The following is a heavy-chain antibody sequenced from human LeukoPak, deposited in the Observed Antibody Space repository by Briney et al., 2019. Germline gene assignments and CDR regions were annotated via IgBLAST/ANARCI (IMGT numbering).Heavy chain of an antibody. Sequence: EASVKVSCKASGGTFSSYAISWVRQAPGQGLEWMGGIIPIFGTANYAQKFQGRVTITADESTSTAYMELRSLRSDDTAVYYCARDRVDYFDYWGQGTLVTVSS. CDR1: GGTFSSYA. CDR2: IIPIFGTA. J-gene: IGHJ4*02. CDR3: ARDRVDYFDY. D-gene: IGHD2-15*01. V-gene: IGHV1-69*13.